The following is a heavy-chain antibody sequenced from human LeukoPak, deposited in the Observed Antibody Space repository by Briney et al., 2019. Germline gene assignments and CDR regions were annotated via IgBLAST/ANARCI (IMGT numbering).Heavy chain of an antibody. J-gene: IGHJ4*02. CDR1: GFTFTSYW. V-gene: IGHV3-7*01. CDR3: GRNAPDY. Sequence: GGSLRLSCAASGFTFTSYWMNWVRQAPGKGLEWVANIKYDGSEEYYAVSVKGRFTISRDNAKNSLYLQMNSLRVEDTAVYYCGRNAPDYGGQGPLVTVSS. CDR2: IKYDGSEE. D-gene: IGHD2-2*01.